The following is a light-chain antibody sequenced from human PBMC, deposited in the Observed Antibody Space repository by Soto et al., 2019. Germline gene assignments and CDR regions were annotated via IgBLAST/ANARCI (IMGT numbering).Light chain of an antibody. CDR1: SSDVGAYNY. J-gene: IGLJ1*01. V-gene: IGLV2-11*01. CDR3: RSYAGTNTPCV. CDR2: DVS. Sequence: QSALTQPRSVSGSPGQSVTISCTGSSSDVGAYNYVSWYQQHPGKAPKHIIYDVSQRPSGVPDRFSGSKSGNTASLTISGLQAEDESDYYCRSYAGTNTPCVFGTGTKLTVL.